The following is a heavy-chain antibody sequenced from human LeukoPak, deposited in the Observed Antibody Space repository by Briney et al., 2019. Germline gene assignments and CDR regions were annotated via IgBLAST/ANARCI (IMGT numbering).Heavy chain of an antibody. CDR3: ARGQRGDYYDSSGYGAY. Sequence: PGGSLRLSCAVSGFTFSSYEMNWVRQAPGKGLEWVSYVSSSGSTIYYADSVKGRFTISRDNAKNSLYLQMNSLRAEDTAVYYCARGQRGDYYDSSGYGAYWGQGTLVTVSS. D-gene: IGHD3-22*01. CDR2: VSSSGSTI. V-gene: IGHV3-48*03. CDR1: GFTFSSYE. J-gene: IGHJ4*02.